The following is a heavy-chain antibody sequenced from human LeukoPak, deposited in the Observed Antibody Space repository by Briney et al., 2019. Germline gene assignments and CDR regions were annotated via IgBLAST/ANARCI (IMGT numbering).Heavy chain of an antibody. Sequence: ASVNVSFQSSGYSFIRYGFSWVRPAPGQGLEWMGLVSGYNGNTNYAQKFQDRVTMTTDTSTKTAYMELKSLTSDDTAVYYCARDSFLIGDRLPLDPWGQGTPISVAS. CDR3: ARDSFLIGDRLPLDP. CDR1: GYSFIRYG. D-gene: IGHD7-27*01. CDR2: VSGYNGNT. J-gene: IGHJ5*02. V-gene: IGHV1-18*01.